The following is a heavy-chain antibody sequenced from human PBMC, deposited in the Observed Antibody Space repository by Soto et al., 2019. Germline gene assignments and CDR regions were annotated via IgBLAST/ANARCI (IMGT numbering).Heavy chain of an antibody. D-gene: IGHD7-27*01. Sequence: SETLSHTCAVSGDSISNLDYFWAWIRQPPGQALEYIGYIYNSATTYYSPSFESRVAISVDTSKSQFSLNVTSVTAADTAVYFCARGRYCLTGRCFPNWFDSWGQGALVT. CDR3: ARGRYCLTGRCFPNWFDS. CDR2: IYNSATT. J-gene: IGHJ5*01. V-gene: IGHV4-30-4*01. CDR1: GDSISNLDYF.